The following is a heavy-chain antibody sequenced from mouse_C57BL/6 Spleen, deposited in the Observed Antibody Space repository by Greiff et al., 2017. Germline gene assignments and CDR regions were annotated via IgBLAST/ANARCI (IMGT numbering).Heavy chain of an antibody. Sequence: QVQLQQSGAELVRPGASVTLSCKASGYTFTDYEMHWVKQTPVHGLEWIGAIDPETGGTAYNQKFKGKAILTADKSSSTAYMELRSLTSEDSAVSYCRYYDGDEIAYWGQGTLVTVSA. CDR2: IDPETGGT. D-gene: IGHD2-3*01. CDR1: GYTFTDYE. J-gene: IGHJ3*01. CDR3: RYYDGDEIAY. V-gene: IGHV1-15*01.